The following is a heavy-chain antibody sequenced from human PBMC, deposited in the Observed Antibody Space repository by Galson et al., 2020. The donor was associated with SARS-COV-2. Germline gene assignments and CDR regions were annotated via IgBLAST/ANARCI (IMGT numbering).Heavy chain of an antibody. J-gene: IGHJ6*02. D-gene: IGHD6-19*01. V-gene: IGHV1-46*01. Sequence: ASVKVSCKASGYTFTSYYMHWVRQAPGQGLEWMGIINPSGGSTSYAQKFQGRVTMTRDTSTSTVYMELSSLRSEDTAVYYCARVPGEQWLVAKGYGMDVWGQGTTVTVSS. CDR1: GYTFTSYY. CDR3: ARVPGEQWLVAKGYGMDV. CDR2: INPSGGST.